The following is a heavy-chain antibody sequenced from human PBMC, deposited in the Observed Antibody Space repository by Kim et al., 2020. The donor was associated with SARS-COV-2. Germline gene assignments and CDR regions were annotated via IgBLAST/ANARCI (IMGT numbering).Heavy chain of an antibody. D-gene: IGHD3-22*01. CDR2: ISGSGGST. CDR3: AKDLSRHYYDSSGYDY. V-gene: IGHV3-23*01. CDR1: GFTFSSYA. Sequence: GGSLRLSCAASGFTFSSYAMSWVRQAPGKGLEWVSAISGSGGSTYYADSVKGRFTISRDNSKNTLYLQMNSLRAEDTAVYYCAKDLSRHYYDSSGYDYWGQGTLVTVSS. J-gene: IGHJ4*02.